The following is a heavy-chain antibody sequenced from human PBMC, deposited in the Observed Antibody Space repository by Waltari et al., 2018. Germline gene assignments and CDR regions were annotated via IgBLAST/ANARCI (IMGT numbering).Heavy chain of an antibody. V-gene: IGHV4-34*01. CDR1: GGSFSGYY. J-gene: IGHJ6*02. CDR2: INHSGST. Sequence: QVQLQQWGAGLLKPSETLSLTCAVYGGSFSGYYWSWIRQPPGKGLEWIGEINHSGSTNYNPSLKSRVTISVDTSKNQFSLKLSSVTAADTAVYYCALITMVQGLSYPPYYYGMDVWGQGTTVIVSS. CDR3: ALITMVQGLSYPPYYYGMDV. D-gene: IGHD3-10*01.